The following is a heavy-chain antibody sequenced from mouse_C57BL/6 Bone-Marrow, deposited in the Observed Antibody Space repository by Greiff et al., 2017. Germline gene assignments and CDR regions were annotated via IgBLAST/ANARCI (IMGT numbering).Heavy chain of an antibody. J-gene: IGHJ1*03. V-gene: IGHV1-64*01. D-gene: IGHD1-2*01. CDR2: IHPNSGST. Sequence: QVQLQQPGAELVKPGASVKLSCKASGYTFTSYWMHWVKQRPGQGLEWIGMIHPNSGSTNYNEKFKSKATLTVDKSSSTAYMQRSSLTSEDSAVYYCANGPGYFDVWGTGTTVTVSS. CDR3: ANGPGYFDV. CDR1: GYTFTSYW.